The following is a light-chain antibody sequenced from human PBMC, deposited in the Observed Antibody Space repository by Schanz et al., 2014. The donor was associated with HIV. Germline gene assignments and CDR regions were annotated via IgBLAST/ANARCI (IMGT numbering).Light chain of an antibody. J-gene: IGLJ1*01. CDR1: SSDVGGYNY. CDR2: DVS. Sequence: QSALTQPASVSGSPGQSITISCTGTSSDVGGYNYVSWYQQHPGKAPKLMIYDVSNRPSGVSNRFSGSTSGNTAFLTVSALQAEDEADYYCASYTTSHTFVFGTGTKLTVL. CDR3: ASYTTSHTFV. V-gene: IGLV2-14*01.